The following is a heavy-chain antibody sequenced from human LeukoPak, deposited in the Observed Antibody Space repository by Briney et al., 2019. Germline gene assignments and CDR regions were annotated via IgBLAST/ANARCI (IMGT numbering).Heavy chain of an antibody. CDR3: AKGKYSSGGVPDY. CDR1: GFTFSSYW. Sequence: GGSLRLSCAASGFTFSSYWMNWVRQAPGKGLEWVSSISGGGESTYYADSVKGRFTVSRDNSKNTLYLQINSLRGEDTAVYYCAKGKYSSGGVPDYWGQGTLVTVSS. D-gene: IGHD6-19*01. J-gene: IGHJ4*02. CDR2: ISGGGEST. V-gene: IGHV3-23*01.